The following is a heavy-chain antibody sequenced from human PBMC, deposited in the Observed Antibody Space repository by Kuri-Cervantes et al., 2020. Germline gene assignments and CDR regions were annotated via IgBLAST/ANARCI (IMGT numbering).Heavy chain of an antibody. Sequence: ASVKVSCKASGYTFTGYYMHWVRQAPGQGLEWMGWINPNSGNTGYAQKFQGRVTMTRNTSISTAYMELSSLRSEDTAVYYCARGPDPGPDYWGQGTLVTVSS. D-gene: IGHD1-14*01. CDR1: GYTFTGYY. V-gene: IGHV1-8*02. CDR3: ARGPDPGPDY. J-gene: IGHJ4*02. CDR2: INPNSGNT.